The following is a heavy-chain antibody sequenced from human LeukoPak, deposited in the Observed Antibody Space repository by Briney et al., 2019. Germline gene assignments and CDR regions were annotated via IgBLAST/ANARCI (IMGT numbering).Heavy chain of an antibody. D-gene: IGHD5-12*01. CDR2: IIPILGIT. V-gene: IGHV1-69*04. CDR3: AREPSPRERIVATYFDY. CDR1: GGTFSSYA. J-gene: IGHJ4*02. Sequence: SVKVSCKASGGTFSSYAISWVRQAPGQGLEWMGRIIPILGITNYAQKFQGRVTITADKSTSTAYMELSSLRSEDTAVYYCAREPSPRERIVATYFDYWGQGTLVTVSS.